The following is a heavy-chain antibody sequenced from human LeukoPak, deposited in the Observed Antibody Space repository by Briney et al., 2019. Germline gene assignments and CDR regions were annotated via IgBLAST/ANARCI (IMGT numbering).Heavy chain of an antibody. V-gene: IGHV4-59*12. CDR2: IYYSGSA. D-gene: IGHD2-21*02. CDR3: AFDCGGDCYSGY. Sequence: SETLSLTCTVSGGSISSYYWSWIRQPPGKGLEWIGYIYYSGSANYNPSLKSRVTISVDTSKNQFSLKLSSVTAADTAVYYCAFDCGGDCYSGYWGQGTLVTVSS. J-gene: IGHJ4*02. CDR1: GGSISSYY.